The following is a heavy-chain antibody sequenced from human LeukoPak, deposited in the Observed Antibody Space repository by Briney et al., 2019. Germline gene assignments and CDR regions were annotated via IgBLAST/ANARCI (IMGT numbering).Heavy chain of an antibody. CDR1: GFTFSSYA. V-gene: IGHV3-23*01. Sequence: GGSLRLSCAASGFTFSSYAMSWVRQAPGKGLEWVSSASGSGGSTYYADSVKGRFTISRDNSKNTLYLQMNSLRAEDTAVYYCAKGYSVGATNLNFDYWGQGTLVTVSS. J-gene: IGHJ4*02. CDR2: ASGSGGST. CDR3: AKGYSVGATNLNFDY. D-gene: IGHD1-26*01.